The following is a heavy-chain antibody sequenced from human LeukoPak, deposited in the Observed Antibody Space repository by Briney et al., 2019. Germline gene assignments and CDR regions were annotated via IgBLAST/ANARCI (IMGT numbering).Heavy chain of an antibody. CDR2: IIDSGDSS. V-gene: IGHV3-23*01. D-gene: IGHD4-17*01. J-gene: IGHJ4*02. Sequence: PGGSLRLSCAASGFTFSSYAMSWVRQAPGKGLDWVSSIIDSGDSSAYADSVKGRFIISRDNPNNMLYLQMNSLRAEDTAVYYCAKDGVTTPYYFDYWGQGTLVTVSS. CDR3: AKDGVTTPYYFDY. CDR1: GFTFSSYA.